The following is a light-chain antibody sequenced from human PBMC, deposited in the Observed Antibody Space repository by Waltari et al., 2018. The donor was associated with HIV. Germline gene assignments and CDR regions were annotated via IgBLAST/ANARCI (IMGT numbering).Light chain of an antibody. J-gene: IGKJ3*01. V-gene: IGKV3-20*01. CDR2: GPS. Sequence: EIVLTQSPATLSLSPGERATLSCRASQSVSSYLAWYQKKPGQAPRLLIYGPSTRAAGIPDRFSGSGSETDFTLTISRLEPEDCAVYYCQQYGSSEGFTFGPGTRVDI. CDR1: QSVSSY. CDR3: QQYGSSEGFT.